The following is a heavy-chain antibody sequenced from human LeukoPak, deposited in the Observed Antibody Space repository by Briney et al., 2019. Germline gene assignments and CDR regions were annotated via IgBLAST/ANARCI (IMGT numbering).Heavy chain of an antibody. V-gene: IGHV1-2*02. CDR1: GYTFTSYY. CDR2: INPNSGGT. CDR3: ARDLAAAGSYYFDY. J-gene: IGHJ4*02. D-gene: IGHD6-13*01. Sequence: GASVKVSCKASGYTFTSYYMHWVRQAPGQGLEWMGWINPNSGGTNYAQKFQGRVTMTRDMSTSTVYMELSSLRSEDTAVYYCARDLAAAGSYYFDYWGQGTLVTVSS.